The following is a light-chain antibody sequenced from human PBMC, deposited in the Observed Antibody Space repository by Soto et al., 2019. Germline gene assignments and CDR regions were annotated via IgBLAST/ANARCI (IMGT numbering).Light chain of an antibody. CDR2: DAS. CDR1: QSVSRY. CDR3: QQRSNPIT. Sequence: EIVLTQSPGTLSLSPGERATLSCRASQSVSRYLAWYQQKPGQAPSLLIYDASYRATGIPARFSGSGSGTDFILTIRSLEPEDFAIYYRQQRSNPITFGKGTRLDIK. V-gene: IGKV3-11*01. J-gene: IGKJ5*01.